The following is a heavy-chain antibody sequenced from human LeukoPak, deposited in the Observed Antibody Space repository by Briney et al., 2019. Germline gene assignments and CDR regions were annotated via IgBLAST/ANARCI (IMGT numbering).Heavy chain of an antibody. CDR1: GSSISDYY. J-gene: IGHJ4*02. V-gene: IGHV4-59*01. Sequence: SETLSLTCSIPGSSISDYYWTWIRQPPGRGLDWIAYIYSGGRTNYNPSLKSRVTISVDTSENQFSLRMTSVTAADTAVYYCARGQSPGPIYDFWGQGILVTVSS. CDR2: IYSGGRT. CDR3: ARGQSPGPIYDF. D-gene: IGHD2-21*01.